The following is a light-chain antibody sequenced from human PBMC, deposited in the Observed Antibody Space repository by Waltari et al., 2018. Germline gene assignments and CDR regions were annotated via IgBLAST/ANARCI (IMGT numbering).Light chain of an antibody. J-gene: IGLJ3*02. CDR3: QTWGTGIRV. CDR2: FNNDGSH. CDR1: SDRSSNA. V-gene: IGLV4-69*02. Sequence: QLVLTQSPSASASLGASVNLTCTLSSDRSSNAIAWTQQQPEKGPRYLMKFNNDGSHSTGDGIPDRFSGSISGAERHLSISSLQPEDEADYYCQTWGTGIRVFGGGTKLTV.